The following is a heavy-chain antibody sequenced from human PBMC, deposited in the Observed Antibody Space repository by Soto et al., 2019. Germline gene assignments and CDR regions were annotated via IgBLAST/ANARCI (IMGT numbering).Heavy chain of an antibody. D-gene: IGHD2-15*01. CDR3: EKGSSHYYFYYMDD. J-gene: IGHJ6*03. CDR1: GFTFSSYA. Sequence: GGSLRLSCVVSGFTFSSYAMNWVRQAPGKGLEWVSAISGNGETTLYADSVKGRFTISRDNSKNTLYLHMDSLRAEDMAVYFCEKGSSHYYFYYMDDWDKGTTVTISS. V-gene: IGHV3-23*01. CDR2: ISGNGETT.